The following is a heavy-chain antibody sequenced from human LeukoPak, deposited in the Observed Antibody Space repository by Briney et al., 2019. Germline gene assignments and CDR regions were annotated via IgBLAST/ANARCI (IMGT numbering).Heavy chain of an antibody. CDR2: IYYGGST. CDR3: ARAGYSSGWPQAAVTNFFSPYNWFDP. Sequence: SETLSLTCTVSGGSISSSTYYWGWIRQPPGKGLEWIGSIYYGGSTYYNPSLKSRVTISVDTSKNQFSLKLSSVTAADTAVYYCARAGYSSGWPQAAVTNFFSPYNWFDPWGQGTLVTVSS. CDR1: GGSISSSTYY. J-gene: IGHJ5*02. V-gene: IGHV4-39*07. D-gene: IGHD6-19*01.